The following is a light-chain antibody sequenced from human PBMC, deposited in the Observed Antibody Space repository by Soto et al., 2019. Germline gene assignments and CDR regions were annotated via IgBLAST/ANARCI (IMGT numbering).Light chain of an antibody. CDR1: QSISNY. J-gene: IGKJ1*01. CDR2: AAS. Sequence: HMTQSASSLSASIGYIVTITCRASQSISNYLNWYQQKPGTAPKLLMYAASTLQSGVPSRFSGSGSGTDFTLTFSCLQPEDFGTYYCEPSFLGRRFSQGT. CDR3: EPSFLGRR. V-gene: IGKV1-39*01.